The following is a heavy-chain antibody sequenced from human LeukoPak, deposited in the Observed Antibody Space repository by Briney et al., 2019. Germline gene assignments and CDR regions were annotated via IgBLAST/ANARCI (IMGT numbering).Heavy chain of an antibody. CDR3: ARDRLINWFDP. J-gene: IGHJ5*02. Sequence: SETLSLTCTVSGGSISSYYWSWIRQPPGKGLEWIGYIYYSGSTNYNPSLKSRVTISVDTSKNQFSLKLSSVTAADTAVYYCARDRLINWFDPWGQGTLVTVSS. V-gene: IGHV4-59*01. D-gene: IGHD2-21*01. CDR2: IYYSGST. CDR1: GGSISSYY.